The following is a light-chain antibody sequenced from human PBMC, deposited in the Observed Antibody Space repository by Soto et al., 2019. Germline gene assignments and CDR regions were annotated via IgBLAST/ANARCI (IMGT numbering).Light chain of an antibody. Sequence: QSVLTQPPSVSGAPGQRVSISCTGGRSNIGAGYDVQWYQQFPGTAPKLLIFDNNDRPSGVPDRFSGSKSGTSASLAITGLQAEDEADYYCLSYDSRLSGSVFGGGTKLTVL. CDR3: LSYDSRLSGSV. V-gene: IGLV1-40*01. J-gene: IGLJ2*01. CDR1: RSNIGAGYD. CDR2: DNN.